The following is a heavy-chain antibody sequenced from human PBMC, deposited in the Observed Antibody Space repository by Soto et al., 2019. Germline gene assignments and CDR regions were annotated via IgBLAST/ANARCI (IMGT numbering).Heavy chain of an antibody. CDR2: ISWNSGSI. J-gene: IGHJ5*02. V-gene: IGHV3-9*01. CDR1: GFTFDDYA. CDR3: AKDIVGFHGSSGWHR. Sequence: GGSLRLSCVASGFTFDDYAMHWVRQAPGKGLEWVSGISWNSGSIGYADSVKGRFTISRDNAKNSLYLQMNSLRAEDTALYYCAKDIVGFHGSSGWHRWGQGTLVTVSS. D-gene: IGHD6-19*01.